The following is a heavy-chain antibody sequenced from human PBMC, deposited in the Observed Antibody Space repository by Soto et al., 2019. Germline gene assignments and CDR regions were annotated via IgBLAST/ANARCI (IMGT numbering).Heavy chain of an antibody. D-gene: IGHD3-9*01. J-gene: IGHJ5*02. CDR1: GYSFTSYW. V-gene: IGHV5-51*01. CDR2: IYPGDSDT. CDR3: EKRAYDILTGYPLSNWFDP. Sequence: GESLKISCKGSGYSFTSYWIAWVRQMPGKGLGWMGIIYPGDSDTRYSPSFQGQVTISADKSISTAYLQWSSLKASDTAIFYSEKRAYDILTGYPLSNWFDPWGQGTLVTVSS.